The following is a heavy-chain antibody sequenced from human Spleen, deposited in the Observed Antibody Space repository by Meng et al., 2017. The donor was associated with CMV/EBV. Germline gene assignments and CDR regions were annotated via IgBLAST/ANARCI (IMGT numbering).Heavy chain of an antibody. CDR3: ARDRRGWFDP. J-gene: IGHJ5*02. Sequence: TCTVSGGSSSSGDYYWSWIRQPPGKGLEWIGFIYYSGGTYYNPSLKSRVTISVDTSKNQFSLKLTSVTAADTAVYHCARDRRGWFDPWGQGTLVTVSS. CDR1: GGSSSSGDYY. CDR2: IYYSGGT. V-gene: IGHV4-30-4*08.